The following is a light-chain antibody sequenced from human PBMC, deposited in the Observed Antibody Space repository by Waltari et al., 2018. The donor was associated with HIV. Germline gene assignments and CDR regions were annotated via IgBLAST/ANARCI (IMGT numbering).Light chain of an antibody. J-gene: IGKJ5*01. CDR3: QQRGNWPPIT. CDR1: QRVSDY. V-gene: IGKV3-11*01. CDR2: DAS. Sequence: EIVLTQSPVTLSLSPVDRATLSCRASQRVSDYLAWYQQKPGQAPRLLIYDASPRATRNPARVSGGGAGTDFTLTISNVEPEDFAVYYCQQRGNWPPITFGQGTRLEIK.